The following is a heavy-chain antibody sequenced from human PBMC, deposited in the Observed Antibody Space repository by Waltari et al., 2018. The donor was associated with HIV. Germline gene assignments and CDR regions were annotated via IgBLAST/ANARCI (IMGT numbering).Heavy chain of an antibody. CDR3: ARGGQWLGKNWFDP. J-gene: IGHJ5*02. CDR1: GGTLSSSNW. D-gene: IGHD6-19*01. CDR2: IYHRGST. Sequence: QVQLQESGPGLVKTSGHLSLICAVSGGTLSSSNWWSWVRQPPGKGLEWIGEIYHRGSTNYNPSLKSRVTISVDKSKNQFSLKLSSVTAADTAVYYCARGGQWLGKNWFDPWGQGTLVTVSS. V-gene: IGHV4-4*02.